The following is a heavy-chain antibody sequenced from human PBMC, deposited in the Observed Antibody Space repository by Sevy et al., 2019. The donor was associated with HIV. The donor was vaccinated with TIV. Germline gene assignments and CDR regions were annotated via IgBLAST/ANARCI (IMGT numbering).Heavy chain of an antibody. CDR3: VRERGYCSGTTCYVAGGMDV. Sequence: GGSLRLSCAASGFTFSTYKMNWVRQAPGKGLEWVSSISSLSNYIYYADSVKGRFTISRDNAKNSLFLQMNSLRAEDTALYYCVRERGYCSGTTCYVAGGMDVWGQGTTVTVSS. CDR1: GFTFSTYK. J-gene: IGHJ6*02. CDR2: ISSLSNYI. D-gene: IGHD2-2*01. V-gene: IGHV3-21*01.